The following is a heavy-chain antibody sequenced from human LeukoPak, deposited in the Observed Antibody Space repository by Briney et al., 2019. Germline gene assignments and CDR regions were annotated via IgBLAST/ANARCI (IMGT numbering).Heavy chain of an antibody. CDR1: GGTFSSYT. D-gene: IGHD6-6*01. Sequence: ASVKVSCKASGGTFSSYTISWVRQAPGQGLEWMGRIIPILGIANYAQKFQGRVTITADKSTSTAYKELSSLRSEDTAVYYCAEGISSSSTKRYYYYMDVWGKGTTVTVSS. J-gene: IGHJ6*03. V-gene: IGHV1-69*02. CDR2: IIPILGIA. CDR3: AEGISSSSTKRYYYYMDV.